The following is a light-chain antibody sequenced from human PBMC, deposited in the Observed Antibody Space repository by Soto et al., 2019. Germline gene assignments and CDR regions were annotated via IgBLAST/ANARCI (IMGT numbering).Light chain of an antibody. CDR3: CSYTRRATNV. V-gene: IGLV2-23*02. Sequence: QSVLTQPASVSGSPGQSITISCTGTSSDIGSYNLVSWYQQHPGEAPKLMIYDVSKRPSGVSNRFSGSKSGNTASLTISGLQADDDADYYCCSYTRRATNVFGTGTKLTVL. CDR2: DVS. J-gene: IGLJ1*01. CDR1: SSDIGSYNL.